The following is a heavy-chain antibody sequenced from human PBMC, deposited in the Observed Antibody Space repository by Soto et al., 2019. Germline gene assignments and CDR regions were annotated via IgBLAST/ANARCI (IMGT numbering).Heavy chain of an antibody. J-gene: IGHJ4*02. Sequence: EVQLLESGGGFVQPGGSLRLSCAASGFTFSTYAMTWVRQAPGKGLEWVSGISGSGGGTYYADSVKGRFTMSRDNSKNTLYLQMTNLRAEATAIYYCAKRFSGSQTAGADYWGQGTLVTVSS. CDR2: ISGSGGGT. D-gene: IGHD1-26*01. V-gene: IGHV3-23*01. CDR3: AKRFSGSQTAGADY. CDR1: GFTFSTYA.